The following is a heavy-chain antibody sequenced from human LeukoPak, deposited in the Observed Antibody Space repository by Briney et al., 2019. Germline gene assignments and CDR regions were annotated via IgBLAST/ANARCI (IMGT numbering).Heavy chain of an antibody. J-gene: IGHJ5*02. CDR1: GFTFSSYG. CDR2: IRYDGSNK. D-gene: IGHD2-2*01. Sequence: GGSLRLSCAASGFTFSSYGMHWVRQAPGKGLEWVAFIRYDGSNKYYADSVKGRFTISRDNSKNTLYLQMNSLRAEDTAVYYCAKTRCTSCYGWFDPWGQGTLVTVSS. CDR3: AKTRCTSCYGWFDP. V-gene: IGHV3-30*02.